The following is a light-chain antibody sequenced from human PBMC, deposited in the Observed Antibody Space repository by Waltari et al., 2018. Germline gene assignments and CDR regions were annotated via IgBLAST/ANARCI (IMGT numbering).Light chain of an antibody. V-gene: IGLV3-19*01. CDR3: HSRDSSGDVV. CDR2: GKN. Sequence: SSELTQDPAVSVALGQTVRTTCQGDSLRTYYVSWFQQKPGQAPALVIYGKNNRPSGIPDRFSASTSGSTSSLTIIGAQAEDEADYYCHSRDSSGDVVIGGGTKLTVV. CDR1: SLRTYY. J-gene: IGLJ2*01.